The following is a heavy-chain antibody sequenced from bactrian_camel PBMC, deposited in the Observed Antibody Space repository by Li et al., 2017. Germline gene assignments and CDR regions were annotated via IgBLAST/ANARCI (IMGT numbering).Heavy chain of an antibody. V-gene: IGHV3S53*01. CDR2: LDSVGSI. CDR3: AADPSRELWVGYPPYKY. D-gene: IGHD5*01. CDR1: GYNIDTYC. Sequence: HVQLVESGGETVQVGGSLKLSCVASGYNIDTYCVGWFRQAPGKEREGVAVLDSVGSINYADSVKGRFTISKDNARNTLYLQMNSLKPEDTAMYYCAADPSRELWVGYPPYKYWGQGTQVTVS. J-gene: IGHJ4*01.